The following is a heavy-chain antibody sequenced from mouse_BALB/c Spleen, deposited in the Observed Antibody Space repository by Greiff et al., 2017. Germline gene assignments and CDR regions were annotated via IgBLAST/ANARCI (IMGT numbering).Heavy chain of an antibody. D-gene: IGHD1-2*01. CDR3: ARVRATATEWYFDV. CDR2: ISNLAYSI. V-gene: IGHV5-15*02. Sequence: EVHLVESGGGLVQPGGSRKLSCAASGFTFSDYGMAWVRQAPGKGPEWVAFISNLAYSIYYADTVTGRFTISRENAENTLYLEMSSLRSEDTAMYYCARVRATATEWYFDVWGAGTTVTVSS. CDR1: GFTFSDYG. J-gene: IGHJ1*01.